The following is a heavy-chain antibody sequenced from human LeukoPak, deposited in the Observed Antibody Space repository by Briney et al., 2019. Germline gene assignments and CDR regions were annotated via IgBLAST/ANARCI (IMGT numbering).Heavy chain of an antibody. V-gene: IGHV4-39*01. CDR3: ARPRGIGGRNWFDP. CDR1: GGSISSSSYY. J-gene: IGHJ5*02. D-gene: IGHD1-26*01. Sequence: SETLSLTCTVSGGSISSSSYYWGWIRQPPGKGLEWIGSIYYSGSTYYNPSLKSRVTISVDTSKNQFSLKLSSVTAADTAVYYCARPRGIGGRNWFDPWGQGTLVTVSS. CDR2: IYYSGST.